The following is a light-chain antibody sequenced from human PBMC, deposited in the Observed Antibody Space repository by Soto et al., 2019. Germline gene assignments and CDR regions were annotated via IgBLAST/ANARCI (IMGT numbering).Light chain of an antibody. CDR3: QQCGSSST. Sequence: EIVMTQSPATLSVSAGERATLSCRASQSLSSNLARSQQKPGQAPRRLIYGASSRATGIPDPLSGSGSGTDFTLTITRLEPEDFAVYYCQQCGSSSTFGQGTRLEI. J-gene: IGKJ5*01. CDR1: QSLSSN. CDR2: GAS. V-gene: IGKV3-20*01.